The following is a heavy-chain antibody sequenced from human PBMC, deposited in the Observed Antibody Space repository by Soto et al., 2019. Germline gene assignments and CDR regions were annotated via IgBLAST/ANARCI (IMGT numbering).Heavy chain of an antibody. J-gene: IGHJ4*02. CDR1: GFTFSSYA. Sequence: EVQLLESGGGLVQPGESLRLSCAASGFTFSSYAMTWVRQAPGKGLEWVSAITGGGGSTWSADSVKGRFTISRDNSKNTLYLQMNCLRAEDTAVYYCAKGSASARPYYFDYWGQGTLVTVSS. V-gene: IGHV3-23*01. CDR2: ITGGGGST. D-gene: IGHD6-6*01. CDR3: AKGSASARPYYFDY.